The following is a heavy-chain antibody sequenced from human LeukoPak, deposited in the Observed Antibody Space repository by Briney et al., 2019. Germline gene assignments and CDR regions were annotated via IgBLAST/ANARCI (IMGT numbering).Heavy chain of an antibody. V-gene: IGHV1-2*02. J-gene: IGHJ3*02. D-gene: IGHD6-19*01. Sequence: ASVKVSCKASGYTFTGCYLHWVRQAPGQGLEWMGWINPNSGGTNYAQKFQGRVTMTRDTSISTAYMELSRLRSDDTAVYYCARAGWPTDDAFDIWGQGTMVTVSS. CDR2: INPNSGGT. CDR3: ARAGWPTDDAFDI. CDR1: GYTFTGCY.